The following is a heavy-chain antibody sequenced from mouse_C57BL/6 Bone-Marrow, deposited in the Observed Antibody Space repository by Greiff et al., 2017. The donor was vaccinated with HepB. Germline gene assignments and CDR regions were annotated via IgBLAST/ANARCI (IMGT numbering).Heavy chain of an antibody. CDR1: GYTFTSYG. CDR2: IYPRSGNT. D-gene: IGHD1-1*01. J-gene: IGHJ3*01. Sequence: VKLQESGAELARPGASVKLSCKASGYTFTSYGISWVKQRTGQGLEWIGEIYPRSGNTYYNEKFKGKATLTADKSSSTAYMELRSLTSEDSAVYFCARPHYYGSSCWFAYWGQGTLVTVSA. CDR3: ARPHYYGSSCWFAY. V-gene: IGHV1-81*01.